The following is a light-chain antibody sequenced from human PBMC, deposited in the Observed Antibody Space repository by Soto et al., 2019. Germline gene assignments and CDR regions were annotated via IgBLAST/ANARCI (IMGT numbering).Light chain of an antibody. CDR3: ASYAGNNNFVL. Sequence: QSALAQPPSASGSPGQSVTISCTGTSSDVGAYNYVSWYQQHPGKAPKLVIYEVTERPSGVPERFSGSNSGSTASLTVSGLQAEDEALYYCASYAGNNNFVLFGGGTKLTVL. J-gene: IGLJ2*01. CDR1: SSDVGAYNY. V-gene: IGLV2-8*01. CDR2: EVT.